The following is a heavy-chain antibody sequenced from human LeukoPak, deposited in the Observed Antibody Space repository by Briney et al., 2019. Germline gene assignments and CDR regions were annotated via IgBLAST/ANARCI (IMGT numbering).Heavy chain of an antibody. CDR2: ISSSSSYI. CDR3: ARDIAVAGGGFDY. V-gene: IGHV3-21*01. Sequence: GGSLRLSCAASGFTFSSYSMNWVRQAPGKGLEWVSSISSSSSYIYYADSVKGRFTISRDNAKNSLYLQMNSLRAEDTAVYYCARDIAVAGGGFDYWGQGTLVTVSS. J-gene: IGHJ4*02. CDR1: GFTFSSYS. D-gene: IGHD6-19*01.